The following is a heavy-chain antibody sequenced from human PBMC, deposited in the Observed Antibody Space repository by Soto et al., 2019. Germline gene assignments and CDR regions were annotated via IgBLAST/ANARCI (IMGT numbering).Heavy chain of an antibody. Sequence: EVQLVESGGGLVQPGGSLRLSCAASGFTFSGYWMHWVRQAPGKGLVWVSRINSDGSSTSYADSVKGRFTISRDNAKNTLYLQMNSLRAADTAVYYCAREAPYGDPSDYWGQGTLVTVSS. D-gene: IGHD4-17*01. CDR2: INSDGSST. CDR3: AREAPYGDPSDY. V-gene: IGHV3-74*01. J-gene: IGHJ4*02. CDR1: GFTFSGYW.